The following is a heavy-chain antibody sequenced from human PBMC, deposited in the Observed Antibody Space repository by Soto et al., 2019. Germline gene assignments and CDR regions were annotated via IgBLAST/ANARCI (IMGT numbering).Heavy chain of an antibody. Sequence: QVQLQESGPGLVKPSQTLSLTCTVSGGSISSGGYYWSWIRQHPGKGLEWIGYIYYSGSTYYNPSLRGRVTISVDTSKNQFSLKLSSVTAADTAVYYCARRNRSGSSRPFDPWGQGTLVTVSS. CDR1: GGSISSGGYY. CDR2: IYYSGST. J-gene: IGHJ5*02. D-gene: IGHD1-26*01. CDR3: ARRNRSGSSRPFDP. V-gene: IGHV4-31*03.